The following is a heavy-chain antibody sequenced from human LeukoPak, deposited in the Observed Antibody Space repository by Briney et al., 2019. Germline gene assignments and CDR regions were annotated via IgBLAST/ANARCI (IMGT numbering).Heavy chain of an antibody. D-gene: IGHD2-15*01. CDR2: IYHSGST. CDR3: ARRLGYCSGGSCYEMDY. J-gene: IGHJ4*02. Sequence: SETLSLTCAVSGGSISSSNWRSWVRQPPGKGLEWIWEIYHSGSTNYNPSLKSRVTISVDKSKNQFSLKLSSVTAADTAVYYCARRLGYCSGGSCYEMDYWGQGTLVTVSS. V-gene: IGHV4-4*02. CDR1: GGSISSSNW.